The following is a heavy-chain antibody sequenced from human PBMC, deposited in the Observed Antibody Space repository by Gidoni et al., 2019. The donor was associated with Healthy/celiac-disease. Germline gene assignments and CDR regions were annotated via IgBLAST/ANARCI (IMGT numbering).Heavy chain of an antibody. D-gene: IGHD3-10*01. Sequence: EVQLVESGGGLVQPGGSLRLSCAASGFTFSSYSMNWVRQAPGKGLEWVSYIRSSSSTIYYADSVKGRFTISRDNAKNSLYLQMNSLRDEDTAVYYCARDRGRADRPTELSYWGQGTLVTVSP. J-gene: IGHJ4*02. CDR2: IRSSSSTI. V-gene: IGHV3-48*02. CDR3: ARDRGRADRPTELSY. CDR1: GFTFSSYS.